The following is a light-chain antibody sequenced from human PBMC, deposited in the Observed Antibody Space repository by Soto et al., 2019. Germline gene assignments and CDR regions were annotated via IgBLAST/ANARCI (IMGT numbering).Light chain of an antibody. CDR3: QKYEIYGK. CDR1: QTISSW. V-gene: IGKV1-5*03. J-gene: IGKJ1*01. CDR2: KAS. Sequence: DIQMTQSPSTLSGSVGDRVTITCRASQTISSWLAWYQQKPGKAPKLLIYKASTLETGVPLRFSGSGSGTEFSLSINSLQPEEGGTYFCQKYEIYGKVGQGTKV.